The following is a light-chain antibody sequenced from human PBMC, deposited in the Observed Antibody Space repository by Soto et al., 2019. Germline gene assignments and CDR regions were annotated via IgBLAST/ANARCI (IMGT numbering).Light chain of an antibody. CDR2: GAS. V-gene: IGKV3-20*01. Sequence: IVLTQSPGTLSLSPWERATLSCRASQSVSNNYLAWYQQKPGQAPRLLIYGASNRATGIPDRFSGSGSGTDFTLTISRLEPEDFAVYYCQQYNNWPPITFGQGTDWRL. J-gene: IGKJ5*01. CDR3: QQYNNWPPIT. CDR1: QSVSNNY.